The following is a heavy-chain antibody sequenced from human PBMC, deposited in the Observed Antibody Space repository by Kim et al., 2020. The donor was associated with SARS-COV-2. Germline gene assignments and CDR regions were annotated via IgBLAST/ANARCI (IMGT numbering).Heavy chain of an antibody. J-gene: IGHJ4*02. V-gene: IGHV3-7*01. D-gene: IGHD1-26*01. CDR3: AREGRSTYFSDY. Sequence: YYLNSLKGQFIIARDNAKNSLYLQMKGLRAEDTAVYYCAREGRSTYFSDYWGQGTLVTVSS.